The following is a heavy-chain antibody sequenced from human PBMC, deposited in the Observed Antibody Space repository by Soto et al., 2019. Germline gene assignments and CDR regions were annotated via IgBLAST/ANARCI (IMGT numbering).Heavy chain of an antibody. Sequence: ASVKVSCKASGYTFTSYGISWVRQAPGQGLEWMGWINAGNGNTKYSQKFQGRVTITRDTSASTAYMELSSLRSEDTAVYYCARTVGYYYGMDVWGQGTTVTVS. CDR3: ARTVGYYYGMDV. J-gene: IGHJ6*02. CDR1: GYTFTSYG. V-gene: IGHV1-3*01. D-gene: IGHD4-17*01. CDR2: INAGNGNT.